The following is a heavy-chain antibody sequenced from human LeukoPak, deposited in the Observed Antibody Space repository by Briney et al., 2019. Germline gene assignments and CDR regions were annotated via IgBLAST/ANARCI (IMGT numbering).Heavy chain of an antibody. D-gene: IGHD3-9*01. CDR3: ASELRYFDWPRTYYYYGMDV. V-gene: IGHV1-46*03. CDR1: GYTFTSYH. Sequence: ASVKVSCKASGYTFTSYHMHWVRQAPGQGLEWMGIINPSGGSTSYAQKFQGRVTMTRDTSTSTVYMELSSLRSEGTAVYYCASELRYFDWPRTYYYYGMDVWGQGTTVTVSS. CDR2: INPSGGST. J-gene: IGHJ6*02.